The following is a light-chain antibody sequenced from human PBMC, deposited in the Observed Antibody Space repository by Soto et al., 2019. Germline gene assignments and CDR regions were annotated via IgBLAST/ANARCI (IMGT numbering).Light chain of an antibody. CDR2: AAS. CDR1: QGIGSY. Sequence: DIQMTQSPSVVSASVGDRVTITCRASQGIGSYLAWYQQKPGKAPRLLIYAASSLQSGVPSRFSGGVSGTAFALTIRSLQPEDFATYCCQGGYSFPYPFGQGTKVEL. J-gene: IGKJ2*01. CDR3: QGGYSFPYP. V-gene: IGKV1-12*01.